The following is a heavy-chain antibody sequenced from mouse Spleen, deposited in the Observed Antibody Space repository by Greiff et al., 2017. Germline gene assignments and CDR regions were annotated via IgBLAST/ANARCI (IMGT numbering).Heavy chain of an antibody. CDR2: ISYDGSN. V-gene: IGHV3-6*01. CDR3: ARAERYHAMDY. Sequence: LQESGPGLVKPSQSLSLTCSVTGYSITSGYYWNWIRQFPGNKLEWMGYISYDGSNNYNPSLKNRISITRDTSKNQFFLKLNSVTTEDTATYYCARAERYHAMDYWGQGTSVTVSS. CDR1: GYSITSGYY. J-gene: IGHJ4*01.